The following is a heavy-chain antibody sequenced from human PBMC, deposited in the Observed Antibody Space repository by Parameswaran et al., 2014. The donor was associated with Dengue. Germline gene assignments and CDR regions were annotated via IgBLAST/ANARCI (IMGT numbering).Heavy chain of an antibody. D-gene: IGHD4-23*01. Sequence: WIRQPPGKGLEWVSVIYSGGSTYYADSVKGRFTISRDNSKNTLYLQMNSLRAEDTAVYYCARDRVDYGGNSYAFDIWGQGTMVTVSS. V-gene: IGHV3-53*05. CDR3: ARDRVDYGGNSYAFDI. CDR2: IYSGGST. J-gene: IGHJ3*02.